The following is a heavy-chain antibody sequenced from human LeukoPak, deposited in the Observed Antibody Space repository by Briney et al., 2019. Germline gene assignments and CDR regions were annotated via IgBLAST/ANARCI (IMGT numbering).Heavy chain of an antibody. CDR1: GGSITSADYY. J-gene: IGHJ5*02. D-gene: IGHD2-15*01. CDR3: AKTGDCSGGSCPRGNWFDP. CDR2: IYYSGST. V-gene: IGHV4-30-4*01. Sequence: SETLSLTCTVSGGSITSADYYWSWIRQPPGKGLEWIGYIYYSGSTYYNPSLKSRVTISVDTSKNQFSLKLSSVTAADTAVYYCAKTGDCSGGSCPRGNWFDPWGQGTLVTVSS.